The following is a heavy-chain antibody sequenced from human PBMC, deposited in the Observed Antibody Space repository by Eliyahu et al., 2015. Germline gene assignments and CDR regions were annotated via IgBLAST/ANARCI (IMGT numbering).Heavy chain of an antibody. CDR1: GYXFXXYX. CDR2: ISAYNGNT. J-gene: IGHJ3*02. CDR3: ARGSSRVTVDLLYDAFDI. D-gene: IGHD1-14*01. V-gene: IGHV1-18*04. Sequence: QVQLVQSGAEVKKPGASVKVSCKASGYXFXXYXSSWVRQAPGQGLEWMGWISAYNGNTNYAQKLQGRVTMTTDTSTSTAYMELRSLRSDDTAVYYCARGSSRVTVDLLYDAFDIWGQGTMVTVSS.